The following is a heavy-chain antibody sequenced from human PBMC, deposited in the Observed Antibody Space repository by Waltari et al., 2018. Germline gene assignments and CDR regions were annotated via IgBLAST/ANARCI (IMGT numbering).Heavy chain of an antibody. D-gene: IGHD5-12*01. CDR1: GVSITSDRHY. J-gene: IGHJ3*01. V-gene: IGHV4-39*01. CDR3: ATYIGASLGTAAFDV. Sequence: QLQLQESGPGLVKPSETLSLTCSVSGVSITSDRHYWGWIRQPPGQGLEWIATLSYSGATYSSPSLKSRVTMSRETGKNQVSLRLGSVTAADTAVYYCATYIGASLGTAAFDVWGQGTMGTVTS. CDR2: LSYSGAT.